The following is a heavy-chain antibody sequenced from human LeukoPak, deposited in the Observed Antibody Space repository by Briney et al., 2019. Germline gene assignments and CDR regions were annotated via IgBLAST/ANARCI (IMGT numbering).Heavy chain of an antibody. D-gene: IGHD5-18*01. Sequence: SETLSLTRTVSGGSISSYYWSWIRQPAGKGLEWIGRMFTSGSTHYNPSLKSRVTMSLDTSKNQFSLRLTSVTAADTAVYYCARDGPGDSYGYQFDYWGQGTLVTVSS. CDR3: ARDGPGDSYGYQFDY. CDR1: GGSISSYY. J-gene: IGHJ4*02. V-gene: IGHV4-4*07. CDR2: MFTSGST.